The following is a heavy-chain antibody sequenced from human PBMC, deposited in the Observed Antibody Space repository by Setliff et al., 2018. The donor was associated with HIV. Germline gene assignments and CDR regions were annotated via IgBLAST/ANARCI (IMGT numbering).Heavy chain of an antibody. CDR3: ARAPGPYGDYNLFDP. J-gene: IGHJ5*02. Sequence: TLSLTSTVSGGSISSGAYYWSRIRQHPGNGLEWIGKIYDSESTYYNPSLKSRVTISVDTSKNHFSLKLNSVTASDTAVYYCARAPGPYGDYNLFDPWGQGALVTVSS. CDR2: IYDSEST. D-gene: IGHD4-17*01. V-gene: IGHV4-30-4*08. CDR1: GGSISSGAYY.